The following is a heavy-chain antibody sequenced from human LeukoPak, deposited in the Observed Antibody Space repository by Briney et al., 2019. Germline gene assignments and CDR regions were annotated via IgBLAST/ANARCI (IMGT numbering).Heavy chain of an antibody. CDR2: IYYSGSA. CDR1: GGAISSYY. V-gene: IGHV4-39*01. Sequence: SETLSLTCTVSGGAISSYYWGWIRQPPGKGLEWIGSIYYSGSAYYNPSLKSRVTISVDTFSLKLSSVTAADSAVYYCARQDAAYSGSTEYYFDYWGQGTLVTVSS. CDR3: ARQDAAYSGSTEYYFDY. J-gene: IGHJ4*02. D-gene: IGHD2-15*01.